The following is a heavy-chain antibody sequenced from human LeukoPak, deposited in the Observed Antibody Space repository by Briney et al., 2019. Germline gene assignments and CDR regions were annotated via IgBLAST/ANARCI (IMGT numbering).Heavy chain of an antibody. D-gene: IGHD3-22*01. J-gene: IGHJ4*02. CDR2: ISGSGGST. CDR3: ARVDYTYYYDSSGYSTPTAYYFDY. CDR1: GFTFSSYA. V-gene: IGHV3-23*01. Sequence: PGGSLRLSCAASGFTFSSYAMSWVRQAPGKGLEWVSAISGSGGSTYYAASVKGRFTISRDNSKNTLYLQMNSLRAEDTAVYSCARVDYTYYYDSSGYSTPTAYYFDYWGQGTLVTVSS.